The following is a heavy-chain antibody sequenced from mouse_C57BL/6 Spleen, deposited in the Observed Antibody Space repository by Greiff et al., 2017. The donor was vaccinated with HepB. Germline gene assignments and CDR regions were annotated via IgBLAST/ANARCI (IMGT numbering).Heavy chain of an antibody. CDR1: GYTFTSYW. D-gene: IGHD2-1*01. Sequence: QVQLQQPGAELVRPGTSVKLSCKASGYTFTSYWMHWVKQRPGQGLEWIGVIDPSDSYTNYNQKFKGKATLNVDTSSSTAYMQLSSLTSEDSAVYYCARRGIYYGKGGYFDYWGQGTTLTVSS. J-gene: IGHJ2*01. CDR3: ARRGIYYGKGGYFDY. CDR2: IDPSDSYT. V-gene: IGHV1-59*01.